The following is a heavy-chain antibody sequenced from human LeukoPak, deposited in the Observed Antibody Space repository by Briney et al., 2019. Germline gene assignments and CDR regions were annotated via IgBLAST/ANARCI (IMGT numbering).Heavy chain of an antibody. CDR3: AREMGSGWYGGVGVDY. CDR1: GYTFTDYY. CDR2: INPNSGGT. J-gene: IGHJ4*02. D-gene: IGHD6-19*01. Sequence: ASVKVSCKASGYTFTDYYMNWVRQAPGQGLEWMGWINPNSGGTNYAQKFQGRVTMTRDTSISTAYMELSRLRSDDTAVYYCAREMGSGWYGGVGVDYWGQGTLVTVSS. V-gene: IGHV1-2*02.